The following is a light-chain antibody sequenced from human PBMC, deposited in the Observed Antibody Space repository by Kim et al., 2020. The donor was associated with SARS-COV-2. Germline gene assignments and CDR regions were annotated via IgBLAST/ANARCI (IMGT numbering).Light chain of an antibody. V-gene: IGKV1-5*03. Sequence: SASGVDWVTITGRATLSISPGLAWYQQQPEKAPKLLIYKTSILENGVPSRFSGSRSQEEFTLTTSSRQPDDFAIYYCRQNNSLPTFGGGTRWIS. CDR1: LSISPG. CDR2: KTS. CDR3: RQNNSLPT. J-gene: IGKJ4*01.